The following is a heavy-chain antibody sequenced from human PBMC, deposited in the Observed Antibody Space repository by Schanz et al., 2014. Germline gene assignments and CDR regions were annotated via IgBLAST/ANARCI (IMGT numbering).Heavy chain of an antibody. V-gene: IGHV3-30*18. CDR2: ISYDGNNE. CDR3: AKDTGYCHGGACYCFEY. D-gene: IGHD2-8*02. Sequence: QVQLVESGGGVVQPGRSRRLSCEASGFTFSSYGMHWVRQAPGKGLEWVAVISYDGNNEDYADSVKGRFSISRDNSQNTLYLQMDSLRPEDTAVYFCAKDTGYCHGGACYCFEYWGLGTLVNVSS. J-gene: IGHJ4*02. CDR1: GFTFSSYG.